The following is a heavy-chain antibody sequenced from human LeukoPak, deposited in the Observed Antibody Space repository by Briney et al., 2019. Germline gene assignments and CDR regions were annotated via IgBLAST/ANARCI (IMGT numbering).Heavy chain of an antibody. CDR3: ARPYTAMAKGSFDY. CDR2: TKEDGSEK. CDR1: GFTFSSYW. V-gene: IGHV3-7*01. Sequence: GGSLRLSCAASGFTFSSYWMSWVRQAPGKGLEWVANTKEDGSEKYYVDSVKGRFTISRDNAKNSLYLQMNSLRAEDTAVYYCARPYTAMAKGSFDYWGQGTLVTVSS. J-gene: IGHJ4*02. D-gene: IGHD5-18*01.